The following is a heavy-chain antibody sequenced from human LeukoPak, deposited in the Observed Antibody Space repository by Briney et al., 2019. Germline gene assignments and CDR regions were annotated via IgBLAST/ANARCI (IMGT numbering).Heavy chain of an antibody. CDR1: GVTFSSYS. CDR2: INNSSSYI. J-gene: IGHJ3*02. Sequence: WGSLTLSCAASGVTFSSYSMNWVRQPPGKGLEWVSSINNSSSYIYYADSVKGQFTISKDNAKTSLYLQMNSLRAEDTAVYYCARGCTGIAAAGKRADDAFDIWGQGTMVTVSS. V-gene: IGHV3-21*01. D-gene: IGHD6-13*01. CDR3: ARGCTGIAAAGKRADDAFDI.